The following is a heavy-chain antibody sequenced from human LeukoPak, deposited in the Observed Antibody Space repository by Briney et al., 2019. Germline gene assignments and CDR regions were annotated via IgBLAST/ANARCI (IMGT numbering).Heavy chain of an antibody. D-gene: IGHD2-2*01. CDR2: VNPNNGVT. V-gene: IGHV1-2*02. CDR1: EDTFTGYY. Sequence: GASVRVSCKASEDTFTGYYIHWVRQAPGQGLEWMGWVNPNNGVTEYAQEFQGRVTMTRDTSLSTAYMELSRLRSDDTAVYYCATDQCTRTNCYEDYYHGMDVWGQGTTVTVSS. CDR3: ATDQCTRTNCYEDYYHGMDV. J-gene: IGHJ6*02.